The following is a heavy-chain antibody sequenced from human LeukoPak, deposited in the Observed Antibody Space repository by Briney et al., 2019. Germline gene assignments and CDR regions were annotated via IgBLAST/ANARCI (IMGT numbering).Heavy chain of an antibody. Sequence: ASVKVSCKASGYTFTGYYMHWVRQAPGQGLEWMGWINPNSGGTNYAQKFQGRVTMTRDTSISTAYMELSRLRSDDTAVYYCARVLWFGESDYFDYWGQGTLVTVSS. V-gene: IGHV1-2*02. CDR2: INPNSGGT. J-gene: IGHJ4*02. D-gene: IGHD3-10*01. CDR1: GYTFTGYY. CDR3: ARVLWFGESDYFDY.